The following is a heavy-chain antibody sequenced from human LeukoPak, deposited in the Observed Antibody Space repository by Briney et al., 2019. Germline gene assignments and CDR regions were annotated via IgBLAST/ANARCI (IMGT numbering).Heavy chain of an antibody. J-gene: IGHJ4*02. D-gene: IGHD1-26*01. CDR2: IYPGDPDT. V-gene: IGHV5-51*01. CDR1: GYSFTSYW. CDR3: ARLPDYVGATTGGDY. Sequence: GESLKISCKGSGYSFTSYWIGCVRQMPGKGLEWMGIIYPGDPDTRYSPSFQGQVTISADKSISTAYLQWSSLKASDTAMYYCARLPDYVGATTGGDYWGRGTLVTVSS.